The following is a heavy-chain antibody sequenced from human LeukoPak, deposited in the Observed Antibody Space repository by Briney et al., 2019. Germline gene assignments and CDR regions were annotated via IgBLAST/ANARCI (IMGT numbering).Heavy chain of an antibody. D-gene: IGHD6-19*01. CDR1: GYTFTSYG. V-gene: IGHV1-18*01. CDR3: ARSIKGSGWYVLGY. J-gene: IGHJ4*02. CDR2: ISAYNGNT. Sequence: GASVKVSCKASGYTFTSYGISWVRQAPGQGLEWMGWISAYNGNTNYAQKLQGRVTMTTDTSTSTAYMELRSLRSDDTAVYYCARSIKGSGWYVLGYWGQGTLVTVSS.